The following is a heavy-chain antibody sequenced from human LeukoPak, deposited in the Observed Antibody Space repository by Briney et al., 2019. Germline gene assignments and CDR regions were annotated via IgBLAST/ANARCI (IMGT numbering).Heavy chain of an antibody. D-gene: IGHD6-19*01. Sequence: SVKVSCKASGGTFSSYAISWVRQAPGQGLEWMGGIIPIFGTANYAQKFQGRATITADESTSTAYMELSSLRSEDTAVYYCARASPGIAVAGTSAFDIWGQGTMVTVSS. CDR2: IIPIFGTA. CDR1: GGTFSSYA. V-gene: IGHV1-69*01. J-gene: IGHJ3*02. CDR3: ARASPGIAVAGTSAFDI.